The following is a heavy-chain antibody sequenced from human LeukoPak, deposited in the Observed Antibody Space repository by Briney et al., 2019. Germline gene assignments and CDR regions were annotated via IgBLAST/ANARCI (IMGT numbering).Heavy chain of an antibody. J-gene: IGHJ1*01. Sequence: PGGSLRLSCVASGVTLSNYAMSWARQAPGKGLEWVSGISSSGSGGNTYYADSVKGRSTISRDKSKNTLSLQMNSLRAEDTAVYYCAQQVGYCSSGSRYFTYWGQGTLVTVSS. V-gene: IGHV3-23*01. CDR3: AQQVGYCSSGSRYFTY. CDR1: GVTLSNYA. CDR2: ISSSGSGGNT. D-gene: IGHD2-15*01.